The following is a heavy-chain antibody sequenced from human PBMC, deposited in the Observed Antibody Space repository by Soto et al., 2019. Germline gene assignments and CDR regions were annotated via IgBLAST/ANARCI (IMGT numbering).Heavy chain of an antibody. V-gene: IGHV3-33*01. Sequence: QVQLVESGGGVVQPGRSLRLSCAASGFTFSTYGMHWVRQAPGKGLEWVAIIWFDGSNKYYADSVKGRFTISRDNSKNTLYLHMNSLRAEDTAIYYCARYSSSWFDPWGQGTLVTVSS. CDR1: GFTFSTYG. J-gene: IGHJ5*02. CDR3: ARYSSSWFDP. D-gene: IGHD6-6*01. CDR2: IWFDGSNK.